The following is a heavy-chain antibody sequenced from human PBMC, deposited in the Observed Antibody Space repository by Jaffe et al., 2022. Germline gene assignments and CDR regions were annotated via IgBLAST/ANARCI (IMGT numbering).Heavy chain of an antibody. V-gene: IGHV3-23*01. Sequence: EVQLLESGGDLEQPGGSLRLSCAASGFTFSHSGMAWVRQTPGKGLEWVSTISANGGNTHYADSVKGRFIISRDNSKNTVDLQMSSLTVDDTAVYYCTRDAGLSGLTFFDYWGQGSLVTVSS. CDR1: GFTFSHSG. J-gene: IGHJ4*02. D-gene: IGHD1-26*01. CDR3: TRDAGLSGLTFFDY. CDR2: ISANGGNT.